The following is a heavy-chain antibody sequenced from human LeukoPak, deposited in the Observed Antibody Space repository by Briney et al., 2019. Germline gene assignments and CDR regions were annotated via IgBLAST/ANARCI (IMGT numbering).Heavy chain of an antibody. CDR2: MNPNSGNT. D-gene: IGHD3-16*02. CDR3: STGVIPFYNWFDP. CDR1: GYTFTSYD. V-gene: IGHV1-8*01. Sequence: ASVKVSCKASGYTFTSYDINWVRQATGQGLEWMGWMNPNSGNTGYAQKFQGRVTMTRNTSISTAYMELSSLRSEDTAVYYRSTGVIPFYNWFDPWGQGTLVTVSS. J-gene: IGHJ5*02.